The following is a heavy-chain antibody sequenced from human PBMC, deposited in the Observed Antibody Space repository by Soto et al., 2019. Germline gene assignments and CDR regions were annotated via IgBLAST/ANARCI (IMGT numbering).Heavy chain of an antibody. D-gene: IGHD3-16*01. Sequence: QVQLVQSGAEVKKPGSSVKVSCKASGGTFSSYTISWVRQAPGQGLEWMGRIIPILGIANYAQKFQGRVTIPADKPTSTAYMGRSSRRSGDPAVYYCAGGAAGGWGQGTLVTVSS. CDR1: GGTFSSYT. V-gene: IGHV1-69*02. CDR2: IIPILGIA. CDR3: AGGAAGG. J-gene: IGHJ4*02.